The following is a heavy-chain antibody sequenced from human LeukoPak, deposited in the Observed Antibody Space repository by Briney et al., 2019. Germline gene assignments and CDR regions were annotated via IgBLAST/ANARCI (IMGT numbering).Heavy chain of an antibody. CDR2: IYHSGST. CDR1: GGSISSSNW. J-gene: IGHJ6*03. D-gene: IGHD5-12*01. CDR3: ARQRSGYDTYYYYYMDV. V-gene: IGHV4-4*02. Sequence: SGTLSLTCAVSGGSISSSNWWSWVRQPPGKGLEWIGEIYHSGSTNYNPSLKSRVTISVDKSKNQFSLRLSSVTAADTAVYYCARQRSGYDTYYYYYMDVWGKGTMVTISS.